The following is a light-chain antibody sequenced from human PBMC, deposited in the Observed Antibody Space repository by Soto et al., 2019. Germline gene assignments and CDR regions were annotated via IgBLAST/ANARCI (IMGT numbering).Light chain of an antibody. CDR2: AAS. Sequence: DIQMTQSPSSLSASVGDRVTITCRASQSISSYLNWYQQKPGKAPNLLIYAASSLQSGVPSRFSGSGSGTDFTRIISSLQPEDFATYSRQQSYSTLSTFGQGTKVEIK. V-gene: IGKV1-39*01. CDR3: QQSYSTLST. J-gene: IGKJ1*01. CDR1: QSISSY.